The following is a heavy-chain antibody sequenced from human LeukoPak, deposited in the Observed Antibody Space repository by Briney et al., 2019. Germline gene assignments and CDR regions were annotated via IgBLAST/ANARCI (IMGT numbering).Heavy chain of an antibody. V-gene: IGHV3-53*01. CDR3: ATRAGSYGYYFDY. Sequence: GGSLRLSCAASGFILRSYYMSWVRQAPGKGLEWVSFIYSGGTTYYADSVKGRFTISRDNSKNTLYHQMNSLRAEDTAVYYCATRAGSYGYYFDYWGQGTLVTVSS. J-gene: IGHJ4*02. D-gene: IGHD3-10*01. CDR1: GFILRSYY. CDR2: IYSGGTT.